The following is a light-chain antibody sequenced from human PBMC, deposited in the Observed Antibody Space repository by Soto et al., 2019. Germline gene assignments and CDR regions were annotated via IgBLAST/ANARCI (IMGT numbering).Light chain of an antibody. CDR1: SSNIENNY. Sequence: QSVLTQPPSMSAAPGQKVTISCSGSSSNIENNYVSWYQQDPGTAPKLLIYDNNRRPSGIPDRFSGSKSGTSATLGITGLQPGDEPHYYCVTWDSSLSVVVFGGGTKLTVL. J-gene: IGLJ2*01. CDR2: DNN. V-gene: IGLV1-51*01. CDR3: VTWDSSLSVVV.